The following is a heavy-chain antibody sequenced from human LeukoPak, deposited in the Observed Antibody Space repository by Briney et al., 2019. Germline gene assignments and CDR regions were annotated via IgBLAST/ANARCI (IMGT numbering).Heavy chain of an antibody. CDR3: ARQPGGFHITGTYPYNWFDP. V-gene: IGHV4-39*01. CDR2: IYYSGST. J-gene: IGHJ5*02. Sequence: SETLSLTCTVSGGSISSSSYYWGWIRQPPGKGLEWIGSIYYSGSTYYNPSLKSRVTISVDTSKNQFSLKLSSVTAADTAVYYCARQPGGFHITGTYPYNWFDPWGQGTLVTVSS. CDR1: GGSISSSSYY. D-gene: IGHD1-7*01.